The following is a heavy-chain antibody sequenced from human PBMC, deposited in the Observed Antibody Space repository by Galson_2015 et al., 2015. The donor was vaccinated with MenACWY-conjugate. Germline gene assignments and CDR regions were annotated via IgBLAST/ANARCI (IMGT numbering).Heavy chain of an antibody. Sequence: ALRLSYAASGVSFNHYWVSWVRQVPGTGPEWVANIKEAGSAQYYVDSVRGRFTISRDNAKSSLFLQMNSLRAEDTAVYYCARDLGFYCSLNNCYSPYWGQGTLVTVSS. CDR1: GVSFNHYW. D-gene: IGHD2-15*01. V-gene: IGHV3-7*03. CDR2: IKEAGSAQ. CDR3: ARDLGFYCSLNNCYSPY. J-gene: IGHJ4*02.